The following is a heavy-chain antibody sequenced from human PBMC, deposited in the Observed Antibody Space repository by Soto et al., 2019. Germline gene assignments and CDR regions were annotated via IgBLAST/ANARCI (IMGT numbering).Heavy chain of an antibody. J-gene: IGHJ4*02. D-gene: IGHD2-8*01. V-gene: IGHV4-39*01. CDR3: ARRRRNGDYFDC. CDR1: SGSISSSNYY. Sequence: SETLSLTCTVSSGSISSSNYYWGWVRQPPGKGLEWIATIYYSGTTYYNPSLKSRVTMSVDTSKNQFSLKLSSVTAADTAVYYCARRRRNGDYFDCWGQGTLVTVSS. CDR2: IYYSGTT.